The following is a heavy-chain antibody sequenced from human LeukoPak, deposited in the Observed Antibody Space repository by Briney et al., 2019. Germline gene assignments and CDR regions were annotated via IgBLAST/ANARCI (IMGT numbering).Heavy chain of an antibody. J-gene: IGHJ4*02. CDR1: GASVNSYY. Sequence: SETLSLTRTVSGASVNSYYWDWIRQPPGKGLEWIGCISDSGRTYYNPSLKSRVTISLGTSNNQFSLRLTSVTAADSAMYYCTKGYYEPFDSWGQGTLVTLSS. CDR3: TKGYYEPFDS. D-gene: IGHD3-22*01. CDR2: ISDSGRT. V-gene: IGHV4-59*02.